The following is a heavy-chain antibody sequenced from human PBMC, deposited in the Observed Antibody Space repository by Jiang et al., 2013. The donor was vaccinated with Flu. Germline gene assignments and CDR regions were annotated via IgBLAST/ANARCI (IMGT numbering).Heavy chain of an antibody. CDR3: ARHRMVATPLTDNFYDY. CDR2: IYPGDSDT. Sequence: GAEVKKPGESLKISCKGSGYSFTSYWIGWVRQMPGKGLEWMGIIYPGDSDTRYSPSFQGQVTISADKSISTAYLQWSSLKASDTAMYYCARHRMVATPLTDNFYDYWGQGTLVTVSS. D-gene: IGHD5-12*01. CDR1: GYSFTSYW. V-gene: IGHV5-51*01. J-gene: IGHJ4*02.